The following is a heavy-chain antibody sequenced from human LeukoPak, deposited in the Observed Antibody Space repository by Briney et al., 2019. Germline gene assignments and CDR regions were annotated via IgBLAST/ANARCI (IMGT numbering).Heavy chain of an antibody. CDR2: INHSGST. CDR3: ARVPLSGYPPPRLSSVDY. D-gene: IGHD3-22*01. J-gene: IGHJ4*02. V-gene: IGHV4-34*01. CDR1: GGSFSGYY. Sequence: PSETLSLTCAVYGGSFSGYYWSWIRQPPGKGLEWIGEINHSGSTNYNPSLKSRVTISVDTSKNQFSLKLSSVTAADTAVYYCARVPLSGYPPPRLSSVDYWGQGTLVTVSS.